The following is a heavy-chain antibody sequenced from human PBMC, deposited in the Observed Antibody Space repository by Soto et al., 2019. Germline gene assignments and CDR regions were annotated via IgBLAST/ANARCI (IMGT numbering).Heavy chain of an antibody. Sequence: QGHLVQSVAEVRKPGASVKVSCKASGYTFSSYAMHWVRQSPGQSLEWMGWINAGYGNTKASQTFQNRVTIARATSASTAYMELTSLRSEDTAVYYCARDTGDGTFDFWGQGPRVTVSS. CDR3: ARDTGDGTFDF. CDR2: INAGYGNT. D-gene: IGHD7-27*01. V-gene: IGHV1-3*01. CDR1: GYTFSSYA. J-gene: IGHJ4*02.